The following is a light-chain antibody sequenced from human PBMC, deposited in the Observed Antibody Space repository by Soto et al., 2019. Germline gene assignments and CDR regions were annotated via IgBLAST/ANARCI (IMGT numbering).Light chain of an antibody. CDR2: DAS. V-gene: IGKV1-5*01. CDR3: QQYNDYST. CDR1: ESISRW. J-gene: IGKJ1*01. Sequence: DIKVTQSPATLSSYIGDRVTITCRASESISRWLAWFQQKPGKAPNLLIYDASILQSGVPSRFSGSGSGTDFTLTISSLQPEDFVTYYCQQYNDYSTFGQGTKVDIK.